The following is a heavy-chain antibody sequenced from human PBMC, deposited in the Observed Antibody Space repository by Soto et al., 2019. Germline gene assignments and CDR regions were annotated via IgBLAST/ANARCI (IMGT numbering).Heavy chain of an antibody. CDR2: IYWDDDK. CDR3: ADRRGGSDFSEY. Sequence: GPTLVNPTQTLTLTCTFSGFSLSTSRVGVGWIRQPPGKALEWLGIIYWDDDKRYSPSLKSRLTITKDTSKNQVVLTMTNMDPVDTASYYGADRRGGSDFSEYWGNGTLVPVSS. CDR1: GFSLSTSRVG. J-gene: IGHJ4*01. V-gene: IGHV2-5*02. D-gene: IGHD6-19*01.